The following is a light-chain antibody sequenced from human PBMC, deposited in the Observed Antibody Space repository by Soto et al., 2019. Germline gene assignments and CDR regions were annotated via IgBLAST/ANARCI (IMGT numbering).Light chain of an antibody. CDR3: QQYYSTPPWST. CDR1: QSVLYSSINKNY. Sequence: DIVMTQSPDSLAVSLGERATINCKSSQSVLYSSINKNYLAWYQQKPGQPPKLLIYWASTRESGVPDRFSGSGSGTDFTLTISSLQAEDVAVYYCQQYYSTPPWSTFGQGTKLEIK. V-gene: IGKV4-1*01. J-gene: IGKJ2*02. CDR2: WAS.